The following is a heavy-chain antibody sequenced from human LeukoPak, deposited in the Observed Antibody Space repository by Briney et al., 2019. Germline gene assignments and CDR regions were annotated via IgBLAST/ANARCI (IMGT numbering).Heavy chain of an antibody. D-gene: IGHD3-3*01. J-gene: IGHJ3*02. CDR1: GYTFTSYG. Sequence: ASVKVSCKASGYTFTSYGISWVRQAPGQGLEWMRWISAYNGNTNYAQKLQGRVTMTTDTSTSTAYMELRSLRSDDTAVYYCARERVGPITIFGVVIMGDAFDIWGQGTMVTVSS. V-gene: IGHV1-18*01. CDR3: ARERVGPITIFGVVIMGDAFDI. CDR2: ISAYNGNT.